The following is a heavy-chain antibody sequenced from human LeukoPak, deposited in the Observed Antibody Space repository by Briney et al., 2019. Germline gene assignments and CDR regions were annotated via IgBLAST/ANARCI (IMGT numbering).Heavy chain of an antibody. CDR3: ARDLYYYDSSGYLDY. D-gene: IGHD3-22*01. CDR2: INPNSGGT. V-gene: IGHV1-2*06. Sequence: ASVKVSCKASGYTFTGYYMHWVRQAPGQGLEWMGRINPNSGGTNYAQKVQGRVTMTRDTSISTAYMELSRLRSDGTAVYYCARDLYYYDSSGYLDYWGQGTLVTVSS. J-gene: IGHJ4*02. CDR1: GYTFTGYY.